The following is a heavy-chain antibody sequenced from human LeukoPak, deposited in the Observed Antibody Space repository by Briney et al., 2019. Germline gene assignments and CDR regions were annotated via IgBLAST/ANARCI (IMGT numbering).Heavy chain of an antibody. CDR1: GFTFDNYR. D-gene: IGHD3-22*01. V-gene: IGHV3-21*04. CDR2: ISSSSSYI. CDR3: AKRGVVIRVILVGFHKEAYYFDS. Sequence: GGSLRLSCAASGFTFDNYRMSWVRQAPGKGLEWVSSISSSSSYINYADSVEGRFTISRDNAKNSLYLQMNSLRAEDTAVYFCAKRGVVIRVILVGFHKEAYYFDSWGQGALVIASS. J-gene: IGHJ4*02.